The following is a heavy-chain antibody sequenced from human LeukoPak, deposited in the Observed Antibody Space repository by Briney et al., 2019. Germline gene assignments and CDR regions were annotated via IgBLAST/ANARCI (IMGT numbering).Heavy chain of an antibody. V-gene: IGHV4-39*01. J-gene: IGHJ4*02. CDR2: IYYSGST. Sequence: PSETLSLTCSVSGGSISSSSYYWGWVRQPPGRGLEWVGSIYYSGSTYYNPSRKSRDTISVNTDKNQFSLKLSSLTAADTAVYYCARAYLYCSGGSCYSFFDYWGQGTLVTVSS. CDR3: ARAYLYCSGGSCYSFFDY. CDR1: GGSISSSSYY. D-gene: IGHD2-15*01.